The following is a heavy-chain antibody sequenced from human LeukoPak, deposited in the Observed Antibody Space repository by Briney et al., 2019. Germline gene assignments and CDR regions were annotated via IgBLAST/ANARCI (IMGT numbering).Heavy chain of an antibody. D-gene: IGHD4-17*01. CDR3: AREDYAYFDY. J-gene: IGHJ4*02. Sequence: PSETLSLTCTVSGGSVSSGSYYWSWIRQPPGKGLEWIGYIYYSGSTNYNPSLKSRVTISVDTSKNQFSLKLSSETAADTAVYYCAREDYAYFDYWGQGTLVTVSS. CDR1: GGSVSSGSYY. V-gene: IGHV4-61*01. CDR2: IYYSGST.